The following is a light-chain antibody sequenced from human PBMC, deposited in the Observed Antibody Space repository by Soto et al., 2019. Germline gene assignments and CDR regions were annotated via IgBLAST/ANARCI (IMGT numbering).Light chain of an antibody. Sequence: EIVMTQSPATLSVSPGERAAPSCRASLRFSSNLACNEQKPGQAPRLLIYGASPRATGIPARFSGSGSGTEFTLTISSLQSEDFAVYYCQQYNNWPPWTFGQGTKVEI. CDR3: QQYNNWPPWT. CDR1: LRFSSN. V-gene: IGKV3-15*01. J-gene: IGKJ1*01. CDR2: GAS.